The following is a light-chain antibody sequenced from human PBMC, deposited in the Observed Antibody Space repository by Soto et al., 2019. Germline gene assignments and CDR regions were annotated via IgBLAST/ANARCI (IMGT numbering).Light chain of an antibody. Sequence: DDVLTQSPLSLPVTLGQPASISCRSTQSLVFSDGDTYLDWFQQRPGQSPRRLIYKVSKRESGVPDRFSGSGSGTDFTLKISRVEAEDVGVYYCMQSPRWPWAFGQGTKVEIK. V-gene: IGKV2-30*01. CDR1: QSLVFSDGDTY. J-gene: IGKJ1*01. CDR3: MQSPRWPWA. CDR2: KVS.